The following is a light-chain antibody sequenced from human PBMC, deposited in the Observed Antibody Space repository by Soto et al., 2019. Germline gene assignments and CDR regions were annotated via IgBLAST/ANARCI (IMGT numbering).Light chain of an antibody. V-gene: IGLV2-23*01. J-gene: IGLJ1*01. CDR1: SSDVGGYNL. CDR3: CSYAGSSTYV. CDR2: EDS. Sequence: QSVLTQPPSASGSPGQSVTISCTGTSSDVGGYNLVSWYQQHPGKAPKLMIYEDSKRPSGVSNRFSGSKSGNTASLTISGLQAEDDADYYCCSYAGSSTYVFGTGTKVTVL.